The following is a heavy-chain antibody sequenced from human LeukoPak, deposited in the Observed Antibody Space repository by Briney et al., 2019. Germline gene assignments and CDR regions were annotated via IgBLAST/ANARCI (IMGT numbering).Heavy chain of an antibody. CDR2: ISAYSGNT. D-gene: IGHD3-22*01. CDR3: AREPHNYDSSGYYLD. Sequence: ASVKVSCKASGYTFTSYGISWVRQAPGQGLEWMGWISAYSGNTNYAQKLQGRVTMTTDTSTSTAYMELRSLRSDDTAVYYCAREPHNYDSSGYYLDWGQGTLVTVSS. CDR1: GYTFTSYG. J-gene: IGHJ4*02. V-gene: IGHV1-18*01.